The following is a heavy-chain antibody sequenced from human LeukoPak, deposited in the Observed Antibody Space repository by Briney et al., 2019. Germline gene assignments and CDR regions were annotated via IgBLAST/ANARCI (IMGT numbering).Heavy chain of an antibody. J-gene: IGHJ3*02. CDR3: ARGSIAAAGDDAFDI. D-gene: IGHD6-13*01. V-gene: IGHV3-33*01. Sequence: GRSLRLSCAASGFTFSSYGMHWVRQAPGKGLEWVAVIWYDGSNKYYADSVKGRFTISRDNSKNTLYLQMNSLRAEDTAVYYCARGSIAAAGDDAFDIWGQGTMVTVSS. CDR1: GFTFSSYG. CDR2: IWYDGSNK.